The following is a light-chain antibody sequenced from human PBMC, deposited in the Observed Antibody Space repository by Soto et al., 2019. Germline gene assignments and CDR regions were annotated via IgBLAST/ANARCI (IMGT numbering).Light chain of an antibody. CDR2: AAS. CDR3: QQYGSSLPVP. CDR1: QSLTNNY. V-gene: IGKV3-20*01. Sequence: EIVLTQSPGTLSLSPGERATLSCRASQSLTNNYLAWYQQKPGQAPRLLIYAASSRATGIPDRFSGSGSETDFTLTISRLEPEDFAVYYCQQYGSSLPVPFGGGTKVDIK. J-gene: IGKJ4*01.